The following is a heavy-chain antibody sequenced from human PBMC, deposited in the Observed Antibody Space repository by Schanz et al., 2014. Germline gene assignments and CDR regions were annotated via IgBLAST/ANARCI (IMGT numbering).Heavy chain of an antibody. CDR1: GFTFSSYG. Sequence: VQLVESGGGVVQPGRSLRLSCAASGFTFSSYGMHWVRQAPGKGLEWVANIKQDGSEKYYVDSVKGRFSISRDNGETSVYLQINSLRVEDTAVYYCARFLARYQYYGVDVWGQGTTVIVSS. CDR2: IKQDGSEK. J-gene: IGHJ6*02. V-gene: IGHV3-7*03. CDR3: ARFLARYQYYGVDV. D-gene: IGHD3-3*01.